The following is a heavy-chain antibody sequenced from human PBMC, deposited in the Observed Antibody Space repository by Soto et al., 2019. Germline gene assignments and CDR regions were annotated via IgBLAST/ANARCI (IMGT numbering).Heavy chain of an antibody. Sequence: GGSLRLSCAASGFTFSSYXMNWVRQAPGKGLEWVSSISSSSSYMYYADSVKGRFTISRDNAKNSLYLQMNSLRAEDTAVYYCARSSIAAAGTWWFDPWGQGTLVTVSS. CDR1: GFTFSSYX. CDR3: ARSSIAAAGTWWFDP. CDR2: ISSSSSYM. V-gene: IGHV3-21*01. D-gene: IGHD6-13*01. J-gene: IGHJ5*02.